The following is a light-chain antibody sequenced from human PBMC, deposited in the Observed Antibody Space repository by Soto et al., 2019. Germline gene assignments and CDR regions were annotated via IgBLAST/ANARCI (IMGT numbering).Light chain of an antibody. CDR3: QQSYSTLVT. Sequence: DIQMTQSPSSLSASVGDRVTITCRASQTIIRYLNWYQQKPGIAPNLLIYAASSLQSGVPSRFSGSGSGTEFTLTISSLQPEDFATYYWQQSYSTLVTFGPGTKVEIK. CDR2: AAS. CDR1: QTIIRY. V-gene: IGKV1-39*01. J-gene: IGKJ3*01.